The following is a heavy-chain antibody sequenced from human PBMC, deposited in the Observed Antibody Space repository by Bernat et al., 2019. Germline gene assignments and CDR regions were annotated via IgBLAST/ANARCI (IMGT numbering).Heavy chain of an antibody. Sequence: QVQLVQSGAEVKKPGSSVKVSCKASGGTFSSYAISWVRQAPGQGLEWMGGIIPIFGTANYAQKFQGRVHIHADKSTGTAYMELSSLGSEATAVYYCARGRLGSSSWRSYYYGMDVWGQGTTVTVSS. CDR3: ARGRLGSSSWRSYYYGMDV. V-gene: IGHV1-69*06. CDR1: GGTFSSYA. CDR2: IIPIFGTA. D-gene: IGHD6-13*01. J-gene: IGHJ6*02.